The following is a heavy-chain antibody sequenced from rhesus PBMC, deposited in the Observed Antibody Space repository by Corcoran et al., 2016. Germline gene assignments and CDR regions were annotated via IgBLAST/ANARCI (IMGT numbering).Heavy chain of an antibody. Sequence: QVQLQESGPGLVKPSETLSLTCAVSGGSISSKYWSWIRPPPGKGLDWIGRISGSGGSTDSNPSLMSRVTSSPDTSKNRFSLKLSSVTAADTAVYYCARGIDGWGQGVLVTVSS. CDR1: GGSISSKY. J-gene: IGHJ4*01. CDR2: ISGSGGST. CDR3: ARGIDG. V-gene: IGHV4-160*01. D-gene: IGHD2-15*01.